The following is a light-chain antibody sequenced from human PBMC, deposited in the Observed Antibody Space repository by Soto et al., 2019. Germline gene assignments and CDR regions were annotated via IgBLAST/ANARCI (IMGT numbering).Light chain of an antibody. Sequence: QSVLAQAASVSGSPGQSITISCTGTSSDVGGYNYVSWYQQFPGKVPKLQIYNVSNRPSGDSNRFSGSKSGNPASLTISGLQAEDDADYFCTSSTSGSLYVFGTGTRFTVL. CDR2: NVS. J-gene: IGLJ1*01. CDR1: SSDVGGYNY. V-gene: IGLV2-14*01. CDR3: TSSTSGSLYV.